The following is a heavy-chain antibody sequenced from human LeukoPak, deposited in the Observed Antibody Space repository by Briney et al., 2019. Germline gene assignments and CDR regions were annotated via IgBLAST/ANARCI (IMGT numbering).Heavy chain of an antibody. CDR1: GYTFTSYG. CDR2: ISAYNGNT. CDR3: ARVERARYCSGGSCYDY. J-gene: IGHJ4*02. D-gene: IGHD2-15*01. Sequence: ATVKVSCKASGYTFTSYGISWVRQAPGQGLEWMGWISAYNGNTNYAQELQGRVTMATDTSTSTAYMELRSLRSDDTAVYYCARVERARYCSGGSCYDYWGQGTLVTVSS. V-gene: IGHV1-18*01.